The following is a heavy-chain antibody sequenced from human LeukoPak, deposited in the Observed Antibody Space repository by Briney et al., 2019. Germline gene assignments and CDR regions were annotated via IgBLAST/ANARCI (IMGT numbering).Heavy chain of an antibody. D-gene: IGHD3-22*01. CDR1: GSTFSSYG. CDR2: IWYDGSNK. CDR3: ARDYRNYYDSSGYYDY. Sequence: GGSLRLSCAASGSTFSSYGMHWVRQAPGKGLEWVAVIWYDGSNKYYADSVKGRFTISRDNSKNTLYLQMNSLRAEDTAVYYCARDYRNYYDSSGYYDYWGQGTLVTVSS. J-gene: IGHJ4*02. V-gene: IGHV3-33*01.